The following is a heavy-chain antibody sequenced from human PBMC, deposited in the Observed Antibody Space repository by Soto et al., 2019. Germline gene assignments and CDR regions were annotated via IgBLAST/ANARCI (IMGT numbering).Heavy chain of an antibody. CDR2: IIGSGDSA. J-gene: IGHJ1*01. CDR1: GFSLNSYS. D-gene: IGHD4-17*01. V-gene: IGHV3-23*01. Sequence: EVQLLESGGGLVQPGGSLRLSCAASGFSLNSYSMSWVRQAPGKGLEWVAGIIGSGDSAYYADSVKGRFTISRDNSKNTLSLQMDSLRAGDTAIYYCARDRGTTTVTFGAFPHWGQGTLVAVSS. CDR3: ARDRGTTTVTFGAFPH.